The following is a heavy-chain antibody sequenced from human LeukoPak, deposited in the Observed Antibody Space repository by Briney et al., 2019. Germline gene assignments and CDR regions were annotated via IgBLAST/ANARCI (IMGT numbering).Heavy chain of an antibody. CDR3: ARQDYDILTGYYYFDY. D-gene: IGHD3-9*01. CDR1: GGTFSSYA. CDR2: IIPIFGTA. J-gene: IGHJ4*02. V-gene: IGHV1-69*06. Sequence: SVKVSCKASGGTFSSYAISWVRQAPGQGLEWMGGIIPIFGTANYAQKFQGRVTITADKSTSTAYMELSSLRSEDTAVYYCARQDYDILTGYYYFDYWGQGTLVTVSS.